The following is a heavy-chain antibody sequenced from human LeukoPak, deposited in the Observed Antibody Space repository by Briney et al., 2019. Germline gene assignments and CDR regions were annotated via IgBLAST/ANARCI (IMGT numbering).Heavy chain of an antibody. V-gene: IGHV3-33*06. CDR2: IWYDGSKK. CDR1: GFTFSTYG. J-gene: IGHJ4*02. CDR3: AKDQPLWCSGGTCDRVGYDY. D-gene: IGHD2-15*01. Sequence: PGRSLRLSCAASGFTFSTYGMHWVRQAPGKGLEWVAVIWYDGSKKYYADSVKGRFTISRDNSKNTLYMQMNSLRVEDTAVYYCAKDQPLWCSGGTCDRVGYDYWGQGTLVTVSS.